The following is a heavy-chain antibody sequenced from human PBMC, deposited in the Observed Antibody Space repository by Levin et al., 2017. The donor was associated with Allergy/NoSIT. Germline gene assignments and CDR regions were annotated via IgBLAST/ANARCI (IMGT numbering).Heavy chain of an antibody. CDR1: TDSMRRGGYY. J-gene: IGHJ4*02. CDR2: IYHSGST. Sequence: SQTLSLTCTVSTDSMRRGGYYWSWIRQHPGKGLEWIGFIYHSGSTHYNPSLMSRVNISVDTSKKQFSLKLSSVTAADTAFYYCARDWGQGLIDYWGQGTLVTVSS. D-gene: IGHD3-16*01. CDR3: ARDWGQGLIDY. V-gene: IGHV4-31*03.